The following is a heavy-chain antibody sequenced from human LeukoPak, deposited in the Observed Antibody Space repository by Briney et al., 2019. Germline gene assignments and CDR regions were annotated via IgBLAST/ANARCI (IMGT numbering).Heavy chain of an antibody. D-gene: IGHD1-26*01. CDR2: ISGSGDTT. J-gene: IGHJ4*02. CDR1: GFTFSSYA. V-gene: IGHV3-23*01. CDR3: AKSRGESRGASNY. Sequence: GGSLRLSCAASGFTFSSYAMSWVRQAPGKGLEWVSAISGSGDTTYYADSVKGRFTISRDNSKNTLYLQMNSLRAEDTAVYYCAKSRGESRGASNYWGQGTLVTVSS.